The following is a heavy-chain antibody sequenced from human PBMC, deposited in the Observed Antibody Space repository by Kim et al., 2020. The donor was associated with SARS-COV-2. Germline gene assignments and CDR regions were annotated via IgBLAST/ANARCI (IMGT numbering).Heavy chain of an antibody. CDR1: GFTFSDYY. CDR2: ISSSGSTI. CDR3: ARDLVLVRWLQRDYCYGIDV. J-gene: IGHJ6*02. D-gene: IGHD5-12*01. Sequence: GGSLRLSCAASGFTFSDYYMSWIRQAPGKGLEWVSYISSSGSTIYYADSVKGRFTISRDNAKNSLYLQLNSLIAEDTALYYCARDLVLVRWLQRDYCYGIDVWGQGTTVTVSS. V-gene: IGHV3-11*04.